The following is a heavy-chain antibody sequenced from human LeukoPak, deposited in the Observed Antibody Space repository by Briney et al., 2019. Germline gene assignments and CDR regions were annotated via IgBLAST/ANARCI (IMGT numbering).Heavy chain of an antibody. CDR3: AGYGEYWDWYFDL. Sequence: SETLSLTCAVYGGSFSNYYWSWIRQPPGKGLEWIGEINHSGSTNYNPSLKRRVAISVDTSKNQFSLRLNSVTAADTAVYYCAGYGEYWDWYFDLWGRGTPVTVSS. D-gene: IGHD4-17*01. V-gene: IGHV4-34*01. CDR1: GGSFSNYY. J-gene: IGHJ2*01. CDR2: INHSGST.